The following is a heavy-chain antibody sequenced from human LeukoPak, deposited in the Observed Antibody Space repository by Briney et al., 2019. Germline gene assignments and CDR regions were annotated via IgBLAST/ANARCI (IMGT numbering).Heavy chain of an antibody. CDR2: IYYSGST. D-gene: IGHD3-3*01. CDR3: ARLGRGDFWSGPVEYYYYYGMDV. Sequence: SETLSLTCTVSGGSISSSSYSWGWIRRPPGKGLEWIGSIYYSGSTYYNPSLKSRVTISVDTSKNQFSLKLSSVTAADTAVYYCARLGRGDFWSGPVEYYYYYGMDVWGQGTTVTVSS. CDR1: GGSISSSSYS. V-gene: IGHV4-39*01. J-gene: IGHJ6*02.